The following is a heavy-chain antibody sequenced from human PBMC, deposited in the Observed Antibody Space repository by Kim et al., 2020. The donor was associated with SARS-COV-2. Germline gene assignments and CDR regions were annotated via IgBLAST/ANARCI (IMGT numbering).Heavy chain of an antibody. CDR1: GFTFSSYA. D-gene: IGHD2-2*03. V-gene: IGHV3-30*04. Sequence: GGSLRLSCAASGFTFSSYAMHWVRQAPGKGLEWVAVISYDGSNKYYADSVKGRFTISRDNSKNTLYLQMNSLRAEDTAVYYCARDSGYCSSTSCYAGYYFDYWGQGTLVTVSS. CDR3: ARDSGYCSSTSCYAGYYFDY. J-gene: IGHJ4*02. CDR2: ISYDGSNK.